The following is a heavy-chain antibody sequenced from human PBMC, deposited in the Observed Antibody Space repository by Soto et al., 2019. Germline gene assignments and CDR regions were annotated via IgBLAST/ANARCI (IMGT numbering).Heavy chain of an antibody. Sequence: HPGGSLRLSCAASGFTFSSYGMHWVRQAPGKGLEWVAVISYDGSNKYYADSVKGRFTISRDNSKNTLYLQMNSLRAEDTAVYYCAKDFYNCGTSCYNDYYYGMDVWGQGTTVTVSS. D-gene: IGHD2-2*02. CDR3: AKDFYNCGTSCYNDYYYGMDV. CDR1: GFTFSSYG. CDR2: ISYDGSNK. J-gene: IGHJ6*02. V-gene: IGHV3-30*18.